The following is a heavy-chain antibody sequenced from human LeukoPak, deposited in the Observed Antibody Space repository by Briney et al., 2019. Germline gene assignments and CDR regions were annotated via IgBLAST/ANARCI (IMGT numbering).Heavy chain of an antibody. CDR1: GFTFSSYA. Sequence: GGSLRLSYAASGFTFSSYAMSWVRQAPGKGLEWVSAISGSGGSTYYADSVKGRFTISRDNSKNTLYLQMNSLRAEDTAVYYCAKDIMAIFGVVIIEYYFDYWGQGTLVTVSS. D-gene: IGHD3-3*01. CDR2: ISGSGGST. J-gene: IGHJ4*02. CDR3: AKDIMAIFGVVIIEYYFDY. V-gene: IGHV3-23*01.